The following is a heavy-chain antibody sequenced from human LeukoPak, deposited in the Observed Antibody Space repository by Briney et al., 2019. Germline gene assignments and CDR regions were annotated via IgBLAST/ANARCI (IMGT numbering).Heavy chain of an antibody. CDR3: ARQGGGFWYFDL. D-gene: IGHD6-25*01. V-gene: IGHV4-59*08. CDR2: SYYSGST. J-gene: IGHJ2*01. CDR1: GGSISSYY. Sequence: SETLSLTCTVSGGSISSYYWSSIRQPPGKGLEWIGYSYYSGSTNYNPSLKSRVTISVDTSKNQFSLKLSSVTAADTAVYYCARQGGGFWYFDLWGRGTLVTVSS.